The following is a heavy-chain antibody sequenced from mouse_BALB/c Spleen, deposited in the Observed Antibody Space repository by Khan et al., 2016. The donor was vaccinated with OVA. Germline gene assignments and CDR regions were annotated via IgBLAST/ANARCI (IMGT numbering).Heavy chain of an antibody. CDR1: GFAFNSYD. CDR2: ISSTGSYT. J-gene: IGHJ3*01. V-gene: IGHV5-9*02. D-gene: IGHD2-10*01. Sequence: EVELVESGGGLVKPGGSLKLSCEVSGFAFNSYDMSWVRQTPEKRLEWVATISSTGSYTYYPGSVKGRFTISRDTARNTLYLQMRSLRSEDTALYYCTRPSYYGNPGFTYWGQGTLVTVSA. CDR3: TRPSYYGNPGFTY.